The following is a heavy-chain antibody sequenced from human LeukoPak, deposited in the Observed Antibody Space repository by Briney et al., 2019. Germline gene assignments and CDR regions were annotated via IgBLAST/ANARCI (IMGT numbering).Heavy chain of an antibody. Sequence: GGSLRLSCAASGFTFSSYWMSWVRQAPGKGLEWVSYISNSGNTIYYADSVKGRFTISRDNSLYLQMSSLRAEDTAVYYCARSRSGTYYNADVWGKGTTVTISS. CDR1: GFTFSSYW. V-gene: IGHV3-48*01. D-gene: IGHD3-10*01. J-gene: IGHJ6*04. CDR3: ARSRSGTYYNADV. CDR2: ISNSGNTI.